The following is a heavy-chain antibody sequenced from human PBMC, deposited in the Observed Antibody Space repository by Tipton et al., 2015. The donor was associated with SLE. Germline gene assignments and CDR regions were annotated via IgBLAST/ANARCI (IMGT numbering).Heavy chain of an antibody. CDR1: GGTFSGYA. CDR2: IIPILGIA. D-gene: IGHD2-15*01. J-gene: IGHJ6*02. Sequence: QVQLVQSRAEVKKPGSSVKVSCKASGGTFSGYAISWVRQAPGQGLEWMGGIIPILGIANYAQKFQGRVTITTDESTSTAYMELSSLRSEDAAVYYCATGEWVAATLRYYYGMDVWGQGTTVTVSS. V-gene: IGHV1-69*01. CDR3: ATGEWVAATLRYYYGMDV.